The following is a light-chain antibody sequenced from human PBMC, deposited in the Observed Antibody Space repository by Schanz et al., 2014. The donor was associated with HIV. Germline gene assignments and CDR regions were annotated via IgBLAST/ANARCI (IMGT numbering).Light chain of an antibody. CDR3: AAWDDNLEGWV. J-gene: IGLJ3*02. V-gene: IGLV1-44*01. Sequence: QSVLTQPPSASGTPGQRVTISCSGSSSTFRSNAVNWYQQLPGTAPKLLIYNTYHRPSGVPDRFSGSQSGTSASLAISGLRSEDEADYYCAAWDDNLEGWVFGGGTKLTVL. CDR1: SSTFRSNA. CDR2: NTY.